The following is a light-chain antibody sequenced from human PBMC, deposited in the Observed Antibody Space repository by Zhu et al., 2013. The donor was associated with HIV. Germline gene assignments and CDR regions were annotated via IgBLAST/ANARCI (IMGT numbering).Light chain of an antibody. J-gene: IGKJ1*01. CDR1: QAVGFTS. Sequence: EIVLTQSPGIVSVSPGEGTTLSCRAGQAVGFTSLAWYQQKPGQAPRLLIYGTSKRATGTPERFTGSGSGTEFTLTISRLEPDDSGMYYCQHYGFSSETFGQGTKV. CDR3: QHYGFSSET. V-gene: IGKV3-20*01. CDR2: GTS.